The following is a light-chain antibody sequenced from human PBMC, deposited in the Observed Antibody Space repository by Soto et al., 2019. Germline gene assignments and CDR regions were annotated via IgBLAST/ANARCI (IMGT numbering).Light chain of an antibody. CDR3: QQYNCYPIT. J-gene: IGKJ5*01. V-gene: IGKV1-5*01. CDR2: DAS. Sequence: DIQMTQSPSTLSASVGDRVTITCRASQRISSWLAWYQQKPGKAPKLLIYDASSLESGVPSRFTGSGSGTEFTLTISSLQHDDFATYYCQQYNCYPITVGQGTRREIK. CDR1: QRISSW.